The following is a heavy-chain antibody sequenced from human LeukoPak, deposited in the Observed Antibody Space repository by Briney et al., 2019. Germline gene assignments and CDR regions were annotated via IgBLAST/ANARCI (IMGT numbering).Heavy chain of an antibody. Sequence: PETLSLTCTVSGGSINSYYWSWIRQPPGKGLEWIGYIYYSGSTKYNPSLKSRVTISIDTSKNQFSLQLSSVTAADTAVYYCARGYDSSGYYPSWGQGTLVTVSS. J-gene: IGHJ4*02. CDR1: GGSINSYY. CDR3: ARGYDSSGYYPS. V-gene: IGHV4-59*01. CDR2: IYYSGST. D-gene: IGHD3-22*01.